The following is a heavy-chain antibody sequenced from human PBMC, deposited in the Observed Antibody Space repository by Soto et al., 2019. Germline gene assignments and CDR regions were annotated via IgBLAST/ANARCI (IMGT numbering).Heavy chain of an antibody. D-gene: IGHD1-26*01. J-gene: IGHJ1*01. CDR1: EFTVSSNY. CDR2: SYSDGIT. CDR3: ARGRGWAAQQ. Sequence: EVQLVESGGGLIQPGGSLRLSCAASEFTVSSNYMTWVRQAPGKGLEWVSVSYSDGITYYADSVKGRFTISRDNSKNTLYVQMDSLRAEDTAVYYCARGRGWAAQQWGQGTLVTVSS. V-gene: IGHV3-53*01.